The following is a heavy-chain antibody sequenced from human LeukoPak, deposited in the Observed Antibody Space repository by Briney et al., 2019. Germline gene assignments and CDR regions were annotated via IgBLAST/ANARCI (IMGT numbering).Heavy chain of an antibody. D-gene: IGHD2-21*01. CDR3: TIIPNVILFTHYFEY. CDR2: IIPFLGTT. CDR1: GGTLSSYG. J-gene: IGHJ4*02. Sequence: GSSVKVSCKASGGTLSSYGISWVRQAPGQGLEWMGSIIPFLGTTNYAQKFQGRVTITADEPTRTAYMELTYVRSDDTAVYYCTIIPNVILFTHYFEYWGQGTLVTVSS. V-gene: IGHV1-69*11.